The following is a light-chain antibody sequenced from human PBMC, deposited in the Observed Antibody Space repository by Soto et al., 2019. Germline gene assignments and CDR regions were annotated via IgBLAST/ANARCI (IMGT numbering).Light chain of an antibody. J-gene: IGKJ1*01. CDR3: QQYGSSPRT. CDR2: GAS. V-gene: IGKV3-20*01. CDR1: QSVSSSY. Sequence: EIVLTQSPGTLSLSPGERATLSCRASQSVSSSYLAWYQQKPGQAPRLLIYGASGRATGIPDRFSGSGSGTDFTLTISSLEHADFAVYYCQQYGSSPRTFGQGTKVEIK.